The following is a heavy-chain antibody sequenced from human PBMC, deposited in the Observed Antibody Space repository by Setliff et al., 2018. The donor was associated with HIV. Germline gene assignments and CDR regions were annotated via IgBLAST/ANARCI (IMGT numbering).Heavy chain of an antibody. V-gene: IGHV5-51*01. J-gene: IGHJ4*02. CDR1: GYSFTSYW. CDR2: IYPGDSHT. Sequence: GESLKIYCKGSGYSFTSYWIAWVRQMPGKGLEWMGIIYPGDSHTRYSPSFQGQVTFSADKSISTAYLQWSSLKASDTATYYCTRHILAYCAGDCYPLDYWGQGTLVTVSS. CDR3: TRHILAYCAGDCYPLDY. D-gene: IGHD2-21*02.